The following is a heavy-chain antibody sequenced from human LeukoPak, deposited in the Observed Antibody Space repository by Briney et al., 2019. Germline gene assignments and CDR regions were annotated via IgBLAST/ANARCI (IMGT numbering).Heavy chain of an antibody. V-gene: IGHV1-2*02. Sequence: ASVKVSCKASGYTFTGYYMHWVRQAPGQGLGWMGWINPNSGGTNYAQKFQGRVTMTRDTSISTAYMELSRLRSDDTAVYYCARGLGYCSGGSCYSKDDYWGQGTLVTVSS. CDR3: ARGLGYCSGGSCYSKDDY. D-gene: IGHD2-15*01. CDR2: INPNSGGT. CDR1: GYTFTGYY. J-gene: IGHJ4*02.